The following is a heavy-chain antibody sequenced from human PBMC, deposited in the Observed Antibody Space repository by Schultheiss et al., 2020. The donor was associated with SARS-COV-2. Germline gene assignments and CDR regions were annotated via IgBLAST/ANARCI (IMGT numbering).Heavy chain of an antibody. Sequence: GGSLRLSCAASGFTFSSYAMHWVRQAPGKGLEWVAVISYDGSNKYYADSVKGRFTISRDNSKNTLYLQMNILRAEDTAVYYCARGDYYGSGSAPNWFDPWGQGTLVTVSS. J-gene: IGHJ5*02. CDR3: ARGDYYGSGSAPNWFDP. CDR1: GFTFSSYA. V-gene: IGHV3-30*01. D-gene: IGHD3-10*01. CDR2: ISYDGSNK.